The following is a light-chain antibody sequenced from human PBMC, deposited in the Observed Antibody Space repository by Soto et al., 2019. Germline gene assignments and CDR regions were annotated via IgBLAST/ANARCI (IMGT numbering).Light chain of an antibody. V-gene: IGKV1-39*01. J-gene: IGKJ1*01. CDR2: DTS. CDR3: QQSYYNPT. Sequence: DIQMTQSPSSLSASVGDRFTITCRASQSVFKYLHWYQQKPGRAPNLLIYDTSTLQSGVPSRFSGSGSGTDFTLTISSLQHEDFATYYCQQSYYNPTFGQGTKVDI. CDR1: QSVFKY.